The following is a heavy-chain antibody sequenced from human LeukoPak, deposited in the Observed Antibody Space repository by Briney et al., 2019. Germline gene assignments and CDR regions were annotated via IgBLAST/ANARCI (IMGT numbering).Heavy chain of an antibody. D-gene: IGHD6-13*01. V-gene: IGHV5-51*01. Sequence: GKSLKISSKGSGYSFSSYWICCLRHMPGKGLEWMGIIYPGDSDTRYSPSFQGQVTISADNSITTAYLQWSTLKAADTAIYYCARRHSSSRQFDFWGQGTQVTVSS. J-gene: IGHJ4*02. CDR3: ARRHSSSRQFDF. CDR2: IYPGDSDT. CDR1: GYSFSSYW.